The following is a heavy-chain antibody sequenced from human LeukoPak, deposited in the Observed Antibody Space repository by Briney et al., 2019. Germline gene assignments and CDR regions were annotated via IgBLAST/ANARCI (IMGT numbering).Heavy chain of an antibody. J-gene: IGHJ6*02. D-gene: IGHD5-18*01. CDR3: ARLNTAMGYYYGMDV. V-gene: IGHV4-59*08. CDR1: GGPFSGYY. CDR2: IYYSGST. Sequence: SETLSLTCAVYGGPFSGYYWSWIRQPPGKGLEWIGYIYYSGSTNYNPSLKSRVTISVDTSKNQFSLKLSSVTAADTAVYYCARLNTAMGYYYGMDVWGQGTTVTVSS.